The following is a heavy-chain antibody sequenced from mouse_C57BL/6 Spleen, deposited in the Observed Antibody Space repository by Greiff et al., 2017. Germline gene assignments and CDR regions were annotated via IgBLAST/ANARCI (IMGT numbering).Heavy chain of an antibody. J-gene: IGHJ2*01. CDR2: IYPGDGDT. Sequence: VMLVESGPELVKPGASVKISCKASGYAFSSSWMNWVKQRPGKGLEWIGRIYPGDGDTNYNGKFKGKATLTADKSSSTAYMQLSSLTSEDSAVYFCAREGLRRYFDYWGQGTTLTVSS. D-gene: IGHD2-2*01. CDR3: AREGLRRYFDY. V-gene: IGHV1-82*01. CDR1: GYAFSSSW.